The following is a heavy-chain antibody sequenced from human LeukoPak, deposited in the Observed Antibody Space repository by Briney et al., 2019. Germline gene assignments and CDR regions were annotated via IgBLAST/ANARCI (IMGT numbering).Heavy chain of an antibody. CDR1: GFTFSSYG. Sequence: PGRSLRLSCAASGFTFSSYGMHWVRLAPGKGLEWVAVISYDETNKYYADSVKGRFTISRDISRNTLYLQMNSLRAEDTAVYYCAKEGLTSYYGMDVWGQGTTVTVSS. V-gene: IGHV3-30*18. D-gene: IGHD4/OR15-4a*01. CDR3: AKEGLTSYYGMDV. CDR2: ISYDETNK. J-gene: IGHJ6*02.